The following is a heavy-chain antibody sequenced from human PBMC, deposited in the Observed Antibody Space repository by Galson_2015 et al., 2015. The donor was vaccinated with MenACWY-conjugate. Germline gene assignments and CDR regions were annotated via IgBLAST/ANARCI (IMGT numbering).Heavy chain of an antibody. CDR2: ISSSSSYI. D-gene: IGHD3-22*01. CDR3: ARGWLLLPSGFDY. CDR1: GFTFSSYS. Sequence: SLRLSCAASGFTFSSYSMNWVRQAPGKGLEWVSSISSSSSYIYYADSVKGRFTISRDNAKNSLYLQMNSLRAEDTAVYYCARGWLLLPSGFDYWGQGTLVTVSS. J-gene: IGHJ4*02. V-gene: IGHV3-21*01.